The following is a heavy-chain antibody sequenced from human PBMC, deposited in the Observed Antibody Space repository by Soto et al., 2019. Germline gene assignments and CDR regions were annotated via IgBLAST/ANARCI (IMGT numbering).Heavy chain of an antibody. CDR1: GYSFTSYW. V-gene: IGHV5-51*01. CDR3: ASSSYDFWSGYRPYMDV. D-gene: IGHD3-3*01. Sequence: GESLKISCKGSGYSFTSYWIGCVRQMPGKGLEWMGIIYPGDSDTRYSPSFQGQVTISADKSISTAYLQWSSLKASDTAMYYCASSSYDFWSGYRPYMDVWGKGTTVTVAS. J-gene: IGHJ6*03. CDR2: IYPGDSDT.